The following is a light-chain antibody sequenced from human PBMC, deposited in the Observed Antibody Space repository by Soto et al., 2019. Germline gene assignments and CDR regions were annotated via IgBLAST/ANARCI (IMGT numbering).Light chain of an antibody. V-gene: IGLV2-14*01. CDR3: SSYTSSSTLVV. CDR2: DVS. J-gene: IGLJ2*01. Sequence: QSALTQPASVSGPPGQSITISCTGTSSDVGGYNYVSWYQQHPGKAPKLMIYDVSNRPSGVSNRFSGSKSGNTASPTISGLQAEDEADYYCSSYTSSSTLVVFGGGTKLTVL. CDR1: SSDVGGYNY.